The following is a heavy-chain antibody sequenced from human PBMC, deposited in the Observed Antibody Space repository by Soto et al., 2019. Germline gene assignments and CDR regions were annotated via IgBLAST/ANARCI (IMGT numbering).Heavy chain of an antibody. CDR1: GFTFSSYW. CDR3: ARSGSGGNWFDP. CDR2: INSDATT. V-gene: IGHV3-74*01. D-gene: IGHD1-26*01. Sequence: EVQLVESGGGLVQPGGSLSLSCAASGFTFSSYWMHWVRQAPGKGLVWVSRINSDATTIYADSVKGRFTISRDDAKNTLYLQMNSLRAEDTALYYCARSGSGGNWFDPWGQGTLVTVSS. J-gene: IGHJ5*02.